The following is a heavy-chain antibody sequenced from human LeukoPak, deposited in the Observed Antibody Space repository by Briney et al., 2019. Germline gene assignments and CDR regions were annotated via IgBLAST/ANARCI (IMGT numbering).Heavy chain of an antibody. CDR1: GFTFSSYW. V-gene: IGHV3-23*01. J-gene: IGHJ1*01. CDR3: ANAIWFGESNSEY. D-gene: IGHD3-10*01. Sequence: GGSLRLSCAASGFTFSSYWMNWVRQAPGKGLEWVSAISGSGLSTYYAESVKGRFTISRDNFKLYLQMNSLRAEDTAVYYCANAIWFGESNSEYWGQGTLVTVSS. CDR2: ISGSGLST.